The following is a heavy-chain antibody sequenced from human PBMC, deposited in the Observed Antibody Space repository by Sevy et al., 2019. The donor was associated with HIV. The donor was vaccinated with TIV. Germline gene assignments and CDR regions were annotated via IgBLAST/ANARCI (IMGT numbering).Heavy chain of an antibody. D-gene: IGHD5-12*01. J-gene: IGHJ4*02. CDR1: GFSVSSNY. CDR2: IHSGGRI. CDR3: AKNRVDLETARVFDY. V-gene: IGHV3-53*01. Sequence: GGSLRLSCAASGFSVSSNYMSWVRQAPGKGPEWVSVIHSGGRISYADSVQGRFTISRDNSKNTLYLHMNSLRVGDTAVYFCAKNRVDLETARVFDYWGQGTLVTVSS.